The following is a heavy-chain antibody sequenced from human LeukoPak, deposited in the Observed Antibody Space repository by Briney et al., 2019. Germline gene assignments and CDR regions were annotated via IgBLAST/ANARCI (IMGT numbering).Heavy chain of an antibody. J-gene: IGHJ3*02. Sequence: SETLSLTCTVSGGSISSSSYYWGWIRQPPGTGLEWIGSIYYSGSTYYNPSLKSRVTMSVDTSKNQFSLKLSSVTAADTAVYYCARHTTMIVVGSPDAFDIWGQGTMVTVSS. CDR1: GGSISSSSYY. CDR2: IYYSGST. V-gene: IGHV4-39*07. D-gene: IGHD3-22*01. CDR3: ARHTTMIVVGSPDAFDI.